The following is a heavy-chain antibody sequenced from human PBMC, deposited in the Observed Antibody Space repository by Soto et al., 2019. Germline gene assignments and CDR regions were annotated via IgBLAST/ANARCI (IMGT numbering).Heavy chain of an antibody. V-gene: IGHV3-21*01. CDR2: ISSSSSYI. CDR3: ARDFDPRGYYDSSGYDAFDI. CDR1: GFTFSSYS. D-gene: IGHD3-22*01. J-gene: IGHJ3*02. Sequence: GGSLRLSCAAPGFTFSSYSMNWVRQAPGKGLEWVSSISSSSSYIYYADSVKGRFTISRDNAKNSLYLQMNSLRAEDTAVYYCARDFDPRGYYDSSGYDAFDIWGQGTMVTVSS.